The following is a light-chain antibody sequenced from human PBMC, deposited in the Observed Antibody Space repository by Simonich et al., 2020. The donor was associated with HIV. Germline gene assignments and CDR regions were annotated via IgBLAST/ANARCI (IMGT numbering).Light chain of an antibody. Sequence: DSVMTQSPDSLAVSLGERATINCKSSQSVLYSSNNKNYLAWYHQKPGQPPKLLIYGASTRESGVPDRFSGRGSGTDFTLTISSLQAEDVAVYYCQQYYSTPTFGPGTKVDIK. CDR1: QSVLYSSNNKNY. V-gene: IGKV4-1*01. CDR2: GAS. J-gene: IGKJ3*01. CDR3: QQYYSTPT.